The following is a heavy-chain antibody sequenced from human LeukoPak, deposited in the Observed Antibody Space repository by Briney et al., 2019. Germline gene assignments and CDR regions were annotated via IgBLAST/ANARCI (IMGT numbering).Heavy chain of an antibody. J-gene: IGHJ5*02. CDR1: GYTFTGYY. Sequence: ASVKVSCKASGYTFTGYYMHWVRQAPGQGLEWMGWINPNSGGTNYAQKFQGRVTMTRDTSISTAYMELSRLRSDDTAVYYCAGEGQPQLPWGSWFDPWGQGTLVTVSS. CDR3: AGEGQPQLPWGSWFDP. V-gene: IGHV1-2*02. D-gene: IGHD5-18*01. CDR2: INPNSGGT.